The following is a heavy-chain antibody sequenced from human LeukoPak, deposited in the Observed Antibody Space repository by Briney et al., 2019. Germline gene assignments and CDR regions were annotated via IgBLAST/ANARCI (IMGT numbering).Heavy chain of an antibody. CDR1: GFTFSSYS. Sequence: GGSLRLSCAASGFTFSSYSMNWVRQAPGKGLEWVSSISSSSYIYYADSVKGRFTISRDNAKNSLYLQMNSLRAEDTAVYYCAKRTGRDTRDYWGQGTLVTVSS. D-gene: IGHD5-24*01. V-gene: IGHV3-21*04. CDR2: ISSSSYI. J-gene: IGHJ4*02. CDR3: AKRTGRDTRDY.